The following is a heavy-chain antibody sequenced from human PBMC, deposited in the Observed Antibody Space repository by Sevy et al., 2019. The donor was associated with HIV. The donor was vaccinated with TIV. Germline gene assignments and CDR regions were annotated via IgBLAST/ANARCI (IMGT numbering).Heavy chain of an antibody. J-gene: IGHJ4*02. CDR3: GRKYDSSGYFDY. Sequence: GGSLRLSCAASGFTFSNYAMNWVRQAPGKGLEWVSGISGSGGSGDKTNYADSVKGRFTISRDDSKNSLYLQLNSLRAEDTAIYYWGRKYDSSGYFDYWGQGTLVTVSS. V-gene: IGHV3-23*01. CDR1: GFTFSNYA. D-gene: IGHD3-22*01. CDR2: ISGSGGSGDKT.